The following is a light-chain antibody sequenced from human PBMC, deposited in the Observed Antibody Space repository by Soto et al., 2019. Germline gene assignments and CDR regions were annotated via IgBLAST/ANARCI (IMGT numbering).Light chain of an antibody. CDR3: QQRSSWPPAFT. CDR2: DAS. Sequence: EIVLTQSPATLSLSPGERATLSCRASQSVGSFLAWYQQKPGQAPRLLISDASNRATGIPARFSGSGSGTDFTLTISSLEPEDFAVYYCQQRSSWPPAFTFGQGTKLEIK. J-gene: IGKJ2*01. CDR1: QSVGSF. V-gene: IGKV3-11*01.